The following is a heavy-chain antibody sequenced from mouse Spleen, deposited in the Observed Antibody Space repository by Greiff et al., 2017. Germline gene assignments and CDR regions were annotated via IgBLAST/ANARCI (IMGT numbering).Heavy chain of an antibody. Sequence: EVQLVESGGGLVKPGGSLKLSCAASGFTFSSYAMSWVRQTPEKRLEWVAAINSNGGSTYYPDTVKDRFTISRDNAKNTLYLQMSSLRSEDTALYYCARQDGSWYFDVWGAGTTVTVSS. D-gene: IGHD2-3*01. CDR3: ARQDGSWYFDV. CDR2: INSNGGST. CDR1: GFTFSSYA. J-gene: IGHJ1*01. V-gene: IGHV5-6-2*01.